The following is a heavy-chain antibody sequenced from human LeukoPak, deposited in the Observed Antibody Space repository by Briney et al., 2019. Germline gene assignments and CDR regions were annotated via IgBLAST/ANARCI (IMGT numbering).Heavy chain of an antibody. V-gene: IGHV4-38-2*02. J-gene: IGHJ5*02. CDR1: GYSITIGYY. D-gene: IGHD3-3*01. Sequence: SETLSLTCSVGGYSITIGYYWGWIRRAPGKGLEWIGSVHHSGSTNYNPFLKSRVTISVDTFMNRFSLKLSSVTAADTAVYYCARVITIFGVVHIEEAWFDPWGQGTLVTVSS. CDR2: VHHSGST. CDR3: ARVITIFGVVHIEEAWFDP.